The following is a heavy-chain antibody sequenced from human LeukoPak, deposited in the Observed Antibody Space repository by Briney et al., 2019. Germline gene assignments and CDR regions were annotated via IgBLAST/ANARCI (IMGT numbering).Heavy chain of an antibody. V-gene: IGHV1-69*01. D-gene: IGHD2-2*02. J-gene: IGHJ4*02. CDR1: GGTFSSYA. Sequence: SVKVSCKASGGTFSSYAISWVRQAPGQGLEWMGGIIPIFGTANYAQKFQGRVTITADESTSTAYMELSSLRSEDTAVYYCAAQPLGYCSSXXXYTXXXWGQGTLVTVSS. CDR2: IIPIFGTA. CDR3: AAQPLGYCSSXXXYTXXX.